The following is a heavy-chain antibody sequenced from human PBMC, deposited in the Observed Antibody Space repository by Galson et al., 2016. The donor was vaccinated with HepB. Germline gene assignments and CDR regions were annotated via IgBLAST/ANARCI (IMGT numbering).Heavy chain of an antibody. V-gene: IGHV3-21*01. Sequence: SLRLSCAASGFPFSDFTMNWVRQAPGKGLEWIYLISSSRSYIYYADSVKGRFTISRDNAKNSLYLLMNILRAEDTAVYYCARDPLRYGDRHFDYWGQGTLVTVSS. J-gene: IGHJ4*02. D-gene: IGHD4-17*01. CDR1: GFPFSDFT. CDR3: ARDPLRYGDRHFDY. CDR2: ISSSRSYI.